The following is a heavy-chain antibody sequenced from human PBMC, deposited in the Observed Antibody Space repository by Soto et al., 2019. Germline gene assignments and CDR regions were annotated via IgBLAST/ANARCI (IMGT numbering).Heavy chain of an antibody. D-gene: IGHD3-3*01. V-gene: IGHV3-11*01. CDR2: ISSSGSTI. Sequence: QVQLVESGGGLVKPGGSLRLSCAASGFTFSDYYMSWIRQAPGKGLEWVSYISSSGSTIYYADSVKGRFTISRDNAKNSLYLQMNRLRAEDTAVYYCASGYYDFWSGYSIPYYFDYWGQGTLVTVSS. CDR1: GFTFSDYY. CDR3: ASGYYDFWSGYSIPYYFDY. J-gene: IGHJ4*02.